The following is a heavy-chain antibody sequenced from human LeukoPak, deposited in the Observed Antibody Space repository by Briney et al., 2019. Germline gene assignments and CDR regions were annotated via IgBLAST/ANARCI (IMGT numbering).Heavy chain of an antibody. D-gene: IGHD3-22*01. CDR1: GFTVSSNY. Sequence: GGSLRLSCAASGFTVSSNYMSWVRQAPGKGLAWGSVIYSGGSTYYADSVKGRFTISRDNSKNTLYLQMNSLRAEDTAVYYCAREGYDSSGRQLGVWGQGTTVTVSS. J-gene: IGHJ6*02. CDR3: AREGYDSSGRQLGV. V-gene: IGHV3-66*01. CDR2: IYSGGST.